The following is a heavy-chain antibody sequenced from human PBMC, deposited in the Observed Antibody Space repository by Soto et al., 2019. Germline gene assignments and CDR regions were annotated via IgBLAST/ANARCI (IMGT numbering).Heavy chain of an antibody. CDR3: ARDKRITILQGMDV. V-gene: IGHV4-31*03. CDR2: IYYSGST. Sequence: PSETLSLTCTVSGGSISSGGYYWSWIRQHPGKGLEWIGYIYYSGSTYYNPSLKSRVTISVDTSKNQFSLKLSSVTAADTAVYYCARDKRITILQGMDVWGQGTTVTVSS. J-gene: IGHJ6*02. D-gene: IGHD3-3*01. CDR1: GGSISSGGYY.